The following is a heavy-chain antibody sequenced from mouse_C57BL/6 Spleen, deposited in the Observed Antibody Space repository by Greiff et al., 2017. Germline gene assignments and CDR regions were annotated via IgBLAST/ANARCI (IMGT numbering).Heavy chain of an antibody. J-gene: IGHJ2*01. V-gene: IGHV5-12*01. CDR3: ARHDEGGYFDY. Sequence: EVQRVESGGGLVQPGGSLKLSCAASGFTFSDYYMYWVRQTPEKRLEWVAYISNGGGSTYYPDTVKGRFTISRDNAKNPLYLQMSRLKYEDTAMYYCARHDEGGYFDYWGQGTTLTVSS. CDR1: GFTFSDYY. CDR2: ISNGGGST.